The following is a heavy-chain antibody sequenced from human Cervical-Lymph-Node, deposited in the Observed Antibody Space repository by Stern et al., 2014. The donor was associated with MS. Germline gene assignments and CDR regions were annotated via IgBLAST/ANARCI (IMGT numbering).Heavy chain of an antibody. J-gene: IGHJ3*02. Sequence: QLQLQESGSGLVKPSQTLSLTCAVSGGSISSGGYSWSWIRQPPGKGLEWIGYIYHSGSTYYNPSLKSRVTISVDRAKNQFSPKLSSVTAADTAVYYCARSSTVTPNAFDIWGQGAMVTVSS. V-gene: IGHV4-30-2*01. CDR1: GGSISSGGYS. CDR3: ARSSTVTPNAFDI. CDR2: IYHSGST. D-gene: IGHD4-17*01.